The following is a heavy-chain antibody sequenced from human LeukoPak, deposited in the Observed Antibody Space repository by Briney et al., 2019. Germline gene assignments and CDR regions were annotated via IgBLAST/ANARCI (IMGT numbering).Heavy chain of an antibody. CDR2: VSLAGQT. V-gene: IGHV4-4*02. CDR1: GGSIGNTNW. CDR3: SRESGAFCPFGY. Sequence: SETLSLTCDVSGGSIGNTNWWSWVRRPPGQGLEWIGEVSLAGQTNYNPSLNGRVTMSLDESSNQLSLKLTSVTAADTAIYYCSRESGAFCPFGYWGQGALVIVPS. D-gene: IGHD1-26*01. J-gene: IGHJ4*02.